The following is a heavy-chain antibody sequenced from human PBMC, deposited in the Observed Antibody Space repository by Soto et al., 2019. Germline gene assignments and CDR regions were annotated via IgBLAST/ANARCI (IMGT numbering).Heavy chain of an antibody. CDR3: ARSIVVVTALAY. Sequence: EASVKVSCKASGYTFTSYAMHWVRQAPGQRLEWMGWINAGNGNTKYSQKFQGRVTITRDTSASTAYMELSSLRSEDTTVYYCARSIVVVTALAYWGQGTLVTVSS. J-gene: IGHJ4*02. CDR1: GYTFTSYA. CDR2: INAGNGNT. V-gene: IGHV1-3*01. D-gene: IGHD2-21*02.